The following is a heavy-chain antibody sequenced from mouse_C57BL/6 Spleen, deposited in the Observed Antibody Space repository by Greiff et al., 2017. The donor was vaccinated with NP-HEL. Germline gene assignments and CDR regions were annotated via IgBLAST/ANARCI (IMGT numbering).Heavy chain of an antibody. CDR2: IDPSDSYT. V-gene: IGHV1-69*01. D-gene: IGHD1-1*01. CDR1: GYTFTSYW. CDR3: AIYGSSYVFDY. J-gene: IGHJ2*01. Sequence: QVQLQQPGAELVMPGASVKLSCKASGYTFTSYWMHWVKQRPGQGLEWIGEIDPSDSYTNYNQKFKGKSTLTVDKSSSTAYMQLSSLTSEDSAVYYCAIYGSSYVFDYWGQGTTLTVSS.